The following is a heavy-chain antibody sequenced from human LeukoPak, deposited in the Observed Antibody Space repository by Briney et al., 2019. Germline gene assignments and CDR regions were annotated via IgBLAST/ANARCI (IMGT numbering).Heavy chain of an antibody. J-gene: IGHJ4*02. D-gene: IGHD5-12*01. V-gene: IGHV3-33*01. Sequence: GRSLRLSCAASGFTFSSYGMHWVRQAPGKGLEWVAVIWYDGSNKYYADSVKGRFTISRDNSKNTLYLQMNSLRAEDTAVYYCARDPIVATTSAYFDYWGQGTLVTVSS. CDR1: GFTFSSYG. CDR3: ARDPIVATTSAYFDY. CDR2: IWYDGSNK.